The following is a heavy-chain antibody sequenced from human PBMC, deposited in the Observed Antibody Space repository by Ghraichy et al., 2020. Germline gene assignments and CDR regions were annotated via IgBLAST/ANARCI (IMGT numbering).Heavy chain of an antibody. Sequence: GGSLRLSCAASGFTVSSNYMSWVRQAPGKGLEWVSVIYSGGSTYYADSVKGRFTISRDNSKNTLYLQMNSLRAEDTAVYYCAREQTKVGATIGGYWGQGTLVTVSS. CDR3: AREQTKVGATIGGY. CDR2: IYSGGST. J-gene: IGHJ4*02. V-gene: IGHV3-53*01. CDR1: GFTVSSNY. D-gene: IGHD1-26*01.